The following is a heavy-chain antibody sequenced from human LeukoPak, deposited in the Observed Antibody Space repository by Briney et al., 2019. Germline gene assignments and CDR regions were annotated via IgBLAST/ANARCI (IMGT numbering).Heavy chain of an antibody. CDR1: GFTFNSYG. D-gene: IGHD3-9*01. CDR3: AKDSHSLLRYFVRLRQVYDFDI. J-gene: IGHJ3*02. V-gene: IGHV3-23*01. Sequence: GGSLRLSCAVSGFTFNSYGMSWVRQAPGKGLEWVSAFSGSGGSTYYADSVKGRFTISRDNSKNTLYLQMNSLRAEDTAVYYCAKDSHSLLRYFVRLRQVYDFDIWGQGTMVTVSS. CDR2: FSGSGGST.